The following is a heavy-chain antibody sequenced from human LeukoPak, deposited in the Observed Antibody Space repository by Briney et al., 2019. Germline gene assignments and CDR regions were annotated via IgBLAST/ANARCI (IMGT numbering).Heavy chain of an antibody. CDR3: ARQGVQPSYYDSSGTGLYFDY. V-gene: IGHV1-69*05. J-gene: IGHJ4*02. Sequence: SVKVSCKASGGTFSSYAISWVRQAPGQGLEWMGRIIPIFGTANYAQKFQGRVTITTDESTSTAYMELSSLRPEDTAVYYCARQGVQPSYYDSSGTGLYFDYWGQGTLVTVSS. CDR2: IIPIFGTA. D-gene: IGHD3-22*01. CDR1: GGTFSSYA.